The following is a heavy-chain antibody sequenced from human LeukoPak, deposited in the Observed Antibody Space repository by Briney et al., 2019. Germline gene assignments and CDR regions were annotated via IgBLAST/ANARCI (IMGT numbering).Heavy chain of an antibody. CDR3: ARDQGRDDFWSGYYYYYYGMDV. CDR1: GFTFSSYS. CDR2: ISSSSSYI. Sequence: GGSLRLSCAASGFTFSSYSVNWVRQAPGKGLEWVSSISSSSSYIYYADSVKGRFTISRDNAKNSLYLQMNSLRAEDTAVYYCARDQGRDDFWSGYYYYYYGMDVWGQGTTVTVSS. V-gene: IGHV3-21*01. D-gene: IGHD3-3*01. J-gene: IGHJ6*02.